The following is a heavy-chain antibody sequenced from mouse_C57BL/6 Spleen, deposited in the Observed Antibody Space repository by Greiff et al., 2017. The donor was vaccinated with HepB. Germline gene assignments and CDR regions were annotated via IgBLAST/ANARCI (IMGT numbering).Heavy chain of an antibody. D-gene: IGHD2-3*01. Sequence: VQLKESGAELVKPGASVKLSCTASGFNIKDYYMHWVKQRTEQGLEWIGRIDPEDGETKYAPKFQGKATITADTSSNTAYLQRSSLTSEDTAVYYCARPLYDSHWYFDVWGTGTTVTVSS. CDR1: GFNIKDYY. J-gene: IGHJ1*03. V-gene: IGHV14-2*01. CDR2: IDPEDGET. CDR3: ARPLYDSHWYFDV.